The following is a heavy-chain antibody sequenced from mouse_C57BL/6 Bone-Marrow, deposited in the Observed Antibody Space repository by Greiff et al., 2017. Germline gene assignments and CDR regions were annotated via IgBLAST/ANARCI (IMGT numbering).Heavy chain of an antibody. V-gene: IGHV14-4*01. CDR3: TTDDYDIRYAMDY. CDR2: IDPENGDT. Sequence: HLKESGAELVRPGASVKLSCTASGFNIKDDYMHWVKQRPEQGLEWIGWIDPENGDTEYASKFQGKATITADTSSNTAYLQLSSLTSEDTAVYYCTTDDYDIRYAMDYWGQGTSVTVSS. D-gene: IGHD2-4*01. CDR1: GFNIKDDY. J-gene: IGHJ4*01.